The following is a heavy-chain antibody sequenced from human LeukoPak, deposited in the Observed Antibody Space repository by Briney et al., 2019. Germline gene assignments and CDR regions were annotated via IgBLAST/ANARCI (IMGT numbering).Heavy chain of an antibody. CDR2: MNPNSGNT. V-gene: IGHV1-8*01. Sequence: ASVKVSCKASGYAFTSYDINRVRQATGQGLEWMGWMNPNSGNTGYAQKFQGRVTMTRDTSTSTVYMELSSLRSDDTAVYYCARTAARRFDYWGQGTLVTVSS. D-gene: IGHD6-6*01. J-gene: IGHJ4*02. CDR1: GYAFTSYD. CDR3: ARTAARRFDY.